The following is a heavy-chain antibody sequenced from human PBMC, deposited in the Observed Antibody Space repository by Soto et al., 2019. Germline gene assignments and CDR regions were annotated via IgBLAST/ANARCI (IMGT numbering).Heavy chain of an antibody. V-gene: IGHV4-39*01. CDR2: IYYSAST. Sequence: QLQLQESGPGLVKPSETLSLTCTVSGGSISSSSYYWGWIRQPPGKGLEWIGSIYYSASTYYNQSLKTRVTISVDTSKNQFSMMLSSVTAADTAVYYCARVLYCSSASCYFREGFDYWGQGTLVTVSS. D-gene: IGHD2-2*01. CDR3: ARVLYCSSASCYFREGFDY. CDR1: GGSISSSSYY. J-gene: IGHJ4*02.